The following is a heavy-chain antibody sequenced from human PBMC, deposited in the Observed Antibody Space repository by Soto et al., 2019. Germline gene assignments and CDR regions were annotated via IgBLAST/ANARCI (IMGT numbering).Heavy chain of an antibody. Sequence: GGSLRLSCAASGFTFSSYSMNWVRQAPGKGLEWVSSISSSSSYIYYADSVKGRFTISRDNAKNSLYLQMNSLRAEDTAVYYCARDGLGSTGLPGLVYDDYWGQGTLVTVSS. CDR1: GFTFSSYS. J-gene: IGHJ4*02. V-gene: IGHV3-21*01. D-gene: IGHD2-8*01. CDR2: ISSSSSYI. CDR3: ARDGLGSTGLPGLVYDDY.